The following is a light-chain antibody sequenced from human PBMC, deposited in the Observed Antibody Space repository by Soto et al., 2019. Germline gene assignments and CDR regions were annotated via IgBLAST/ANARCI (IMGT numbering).Light chain of an antibody. V-gene: IGKV1-8*01. Sequence: AIRMTQSPSSFSASTGDRVTITCRASQDISSYLAWYQQKPGKAPKVLIYAASTLQSGVPSRFSGSGYGTDFTLTISGLQSEDFATYYCQQYHTYPPLTFGGGTKVEIK. J-gene: IGKJ4*01. CDR1: QDISSY. CDR2: AAS. CDR3: QQYHTYPPLT.